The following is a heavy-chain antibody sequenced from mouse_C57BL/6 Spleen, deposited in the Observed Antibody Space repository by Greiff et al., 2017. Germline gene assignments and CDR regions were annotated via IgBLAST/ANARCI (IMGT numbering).Heavy chain of an antibody. D-gene: IGHD1-1*01. Sequence: EVKLLESGGDLVKPGGSLKLSCAASGFTFSSYGMSWVRQTPDKRLEWVATISRGGSYTYYPDSVKGRFTISRDNAKNTLYLQMSSLKSEDTAMYCSARRSITTVVALDYWGQGTTLTVSS. J-gene: IGHJ2*01. CDR3: ARRSITTVVALDY. CDR2: ISRGGSYT. V-gene: IGHV5-6*02. CDR1: GFTFSSYG.